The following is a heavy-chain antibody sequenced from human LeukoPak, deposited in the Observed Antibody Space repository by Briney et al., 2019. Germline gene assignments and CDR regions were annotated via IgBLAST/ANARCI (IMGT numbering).Heavy chain of an antibody. CDR2: MYHSGST. D-gene: IGHD2-21*02. CDR1: GGLISSETYY. J-gene: IGHJ4*02. CDR3: ARTSGSTASDS. V-gene: IGHV4-39*01. Sequence: PSETLSLTCTVSGGLISSETYYWGWIRQPPGQGLEWIGSMYHSGSTFYNPFLKSRVTLFVDTSNNQFSLKLSPVTAEDTAVYYCARTSGSTASDSWGQGTLVTVSS.